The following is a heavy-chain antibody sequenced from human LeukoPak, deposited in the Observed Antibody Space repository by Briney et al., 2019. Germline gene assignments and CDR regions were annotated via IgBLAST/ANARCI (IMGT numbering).Heavy chain of an antibody. V-gene: IGHV7-4-1*02. CDR3: ASGSSGYYYRRAFDI. D-gene: IGHD3-22*01. CDR2: INTNTGNP. J-gene: IGHJ3*02. Sequence: GASVTVSFKASGYTFTSYAMNWVRQAPGQGLEWMGWINTNTGNPTYAQGFTGRFVFSLDTSVSTAYLQISSLKAEDTAVYYCASGSSGYYYRRAFDIWGQGTMVTVSS. CDR1: GYTFTSYA.